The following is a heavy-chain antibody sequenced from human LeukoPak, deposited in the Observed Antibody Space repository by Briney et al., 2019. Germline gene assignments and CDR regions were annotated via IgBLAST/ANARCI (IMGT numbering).Heavy chain of an antibody. Sequence: PGGSLRLSCAASGFTFSSYAMSCVRQAPGKGLEWVSAISGSGGSTYYADSVKGRFTISRDNSKNTLYLQMNSRRAEDTAVYYCAKDKNYYDHCLDPWGQGTLVTVSS. CDR3: AKDKNYYDHCLDP. D-gene: IGHD3-22*01. CDR1: GFTFSSYA. CDR2: ISGSGGST. V-gene: IGHV3-23*01. J-gene: IGHJ5*02.